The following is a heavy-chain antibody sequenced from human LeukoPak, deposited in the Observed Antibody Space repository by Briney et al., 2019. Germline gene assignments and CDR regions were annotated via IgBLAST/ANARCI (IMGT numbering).Heavy chain of an antibody. CDR3: TADLLDYGGNLEYFQH. V-gene: IGHV3-15*01. J-gene: IGHJ1*01. D-gene: IGHD4-23*01. CDR2: IKSKTDGATT. CDR1: GFTFSNAW. Sequence: GASLRLSCAASGFTFSNAWMSWVRQAPGQGLEWVGRIKSKTDGATTDHAAPVKGTFTTSRSDSKTTLYLQMHSVKTEDTAVYYCTADLLDYGGNLEYFQHWGQGTLVTVSS.